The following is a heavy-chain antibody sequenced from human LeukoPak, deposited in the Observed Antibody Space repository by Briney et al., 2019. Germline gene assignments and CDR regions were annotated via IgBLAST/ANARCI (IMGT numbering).Heavy chain of an antibody. Sequence: GGSLRLSCAASGFTFSSYSMSWVRQAPGKGLEWVSSISGSGDKTYYADSVKGRFTISRDNSKNTLYLQMNSLRAEDTAVYYCARELPSFDYWGQGTLVTISS. V-gene: IGHV3-23*01. D-gene: IGHD5-24*01. J-gene: IGHJ4*02. CDR2: ISGSGDKT. CDR1: GFTFSSYS. CDR3: ARELPSFDY.